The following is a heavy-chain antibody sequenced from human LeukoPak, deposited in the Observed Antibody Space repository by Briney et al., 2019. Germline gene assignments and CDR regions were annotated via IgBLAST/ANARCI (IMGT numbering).Heavy chain of an antibody. J-gene: IGHJ4*02. CDR2: ISSGSSSI. Sequence: PGGSLRLSCAASGFTFSTYSMNWVRQAPGKGLGWVSYISSGSSSIYYAGSVKGRFTISRDNAKNSLYLQMNSLRDEDTAVYYCARVPSGHDFVWAHSDYWGQGTLVTVSS. CDR1: GFTFSTYS. D-gene: IGHD5-12*01. V-gene: IGHV3-48*02. CDR3: ARVPSGHDFVWAHSDY.